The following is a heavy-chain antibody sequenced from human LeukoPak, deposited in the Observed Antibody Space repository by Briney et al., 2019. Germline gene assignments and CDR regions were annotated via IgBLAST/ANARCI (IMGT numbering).Heavy chain of an antibody. V-gene: IGHV1-24*01. D-gene: IGHD3-9*01. CDR2: FDPEDGET. J-gene: IGHJ4*02. CDR3: ATSTLFGSGYHY. Sequence: ASVKVSCKVSGYTLTELSMHWLRQAPGKGLEWMGGFDPEDGETIYAQKFQGRVTMTEDTSTDTAYMELSSLRSEDTAVYYCATSTLFGSGYHYWGQGTLVTVSS. CDR1: GYTLTELS.